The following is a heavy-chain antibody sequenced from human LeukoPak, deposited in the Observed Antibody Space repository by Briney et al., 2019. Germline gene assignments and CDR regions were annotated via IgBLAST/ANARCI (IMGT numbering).Heavy chain of an antibody. CDR3: ARVYSSGWYDFDY. CDR2: ISAYNGNT. Sequence: ASVKVSCKASGYTFTSYGISWVRQAPGQGLEWMGWISAYNGNTNYAQKLQGRVTMTRDTSISTAYMELSRLRSDDTAVYYCARVYSSGWYDFDYWGQGTLVTVSS. CDR1: GYTFTSYG. J-gene: IGHJ4*02. D-gene: IGHD6-19*01. V-gene: IGHV1-18*01.